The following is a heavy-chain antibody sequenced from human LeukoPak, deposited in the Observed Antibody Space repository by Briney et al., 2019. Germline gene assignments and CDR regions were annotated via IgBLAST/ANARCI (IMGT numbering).Heavy chain of an antibody. CDR1: GFTFSSYG. D-gene: IGHD6-13*01. J-gene: IGHJ4*02. Sequence: PGGSLRLSCAASGFTFSSYGMHWVRQAPGKGLEWVAVISYDGSNKYYADSVKGRFTISRDNSKNTLYLQMNSLRAEDTAVHYCAKDPRASRIAAATEDYWGQGTLVTVSS. CDR2: ISYDGSNK. V-gene: IGHV3-30*18. CDR3: AKDPRASRIAAATEDY.